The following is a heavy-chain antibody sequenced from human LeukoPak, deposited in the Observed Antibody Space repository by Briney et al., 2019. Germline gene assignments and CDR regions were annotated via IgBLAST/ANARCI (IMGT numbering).Heavy chain of an antibody. D-gene: IGHD2-2*01. CDR3: ARGRLEVVLLPYYFDY. Sequence: GASVKVSCKASGYSFTSYDINWVRQATEQGLEWMGWMNPNTGNTGYAQKFQGRVTITRNTSTSTAYMELSSLSSEDTAVYYCARGRLEVVLLPYYFDYWGQGTLVTVSS. J-gene: IGHJ4*02. CDR1: GYSFTSYD. CDR2: MNPNTGNT. V-gene: IGHV1-8*03.